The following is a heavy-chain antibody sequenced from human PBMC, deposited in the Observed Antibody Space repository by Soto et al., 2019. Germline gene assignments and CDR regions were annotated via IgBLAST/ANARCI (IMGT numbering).Heavy chain of an antibody. J-gene: IGHJ6*02. Sequence: GGSLRLSCAASGFTFSSYGMHWVRQAPGKGLEWVAVIWYDGSNKYYADSVKGRFTISRDNSKNTLYLQMNSLRAEDTAVYYCARGQWGYYYYGMDVWGQGTTVTVSS. CDR2: IWYDGSNK. CDR1: GFTFSSYG. D-gene: IGHD1-26*01. V-gene: IGHV3-33*01. CDR3: ARGQWGYYYYGMDV.